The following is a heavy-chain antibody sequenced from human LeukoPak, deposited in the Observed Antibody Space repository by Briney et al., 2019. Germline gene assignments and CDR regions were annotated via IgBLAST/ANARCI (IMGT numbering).Heavy chain of an antibody. Sequence: PGGSLRLSCAASGFTFSDYYMSWIRQAPGKGLEWVSYISSSGSTIYYADSVKGRFTISRDNAKNSLYLQMNNLRAEDTAVYYCARDSSGWYRPRPDAFDIWGQGTMVTVSS. V-gene: IGHV3-11*01. CDR1: GFTFSDYY. CDR3: ARDSSGWYRPRPDAFDI. CDR2: ISSSGSTI. J-gene: IGHJ3*02. D-gene: IGHD6-19*01.